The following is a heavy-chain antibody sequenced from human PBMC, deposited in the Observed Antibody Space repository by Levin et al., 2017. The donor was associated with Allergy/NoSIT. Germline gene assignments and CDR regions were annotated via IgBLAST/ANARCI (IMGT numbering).Heavy chain of an antibody. V-gene: IGHV4-59*03. J-gene: IGHJ4*02. CDR1: GGSISPYS. Sequence: ESLKISCPVSGGSISPYSWTWIRQSPGKGLDWIGYIRYSGTTSYNPSLEGRLTISLDTSKSQFSLRLSSVTDADTAMYYCARGHFDTRGYSNALEYWGQGILVTVSS. CDR3: ARGHFDTRGYSNALEY. D-gene: IGHD3-22*01. CDR2: IRYSGTT.